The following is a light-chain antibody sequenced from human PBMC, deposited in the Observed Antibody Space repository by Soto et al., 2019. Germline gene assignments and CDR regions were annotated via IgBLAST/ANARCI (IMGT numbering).Light chain of an antibody. CDR2: KAS. CDR3: QQYNGYSFT. CDR1: QSISSW. J-gene: IGKJ4*01. Sequence: DIQMTQSPSTRSASVGDRVTITCRASQSISSWLAWYQQKPGKAPKVLIYKASSLERGVPSRFSGSGSGTEFTLTISLLQPNDFATYYCQQYNGYSFTFGVGTKVEIK. V-gene: IGKV1-5*03.